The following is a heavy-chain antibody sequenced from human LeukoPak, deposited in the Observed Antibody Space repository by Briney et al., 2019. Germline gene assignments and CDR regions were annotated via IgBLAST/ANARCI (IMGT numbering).Heavy chain of an antibody. CDR3: AHSMIYVAPRVFDY. CDR1: GFSLSTSEVG. J-gene: IGHJ4*02. Sequence: ESGPTLVNPTQTLTLTCTFSGFSLSTSEVGVGWVRQPPGKALEWLALIFWNDDEFYSPSLKTRLTITKDTSKNQVVLTMINVDPVDTATYHCAHSMIYVAPRVFDYWGPGTLVTVSS. D-gene: IGHD3/OR15-3a*01. V-gene: IGHV2-5*01. CDR2: IFWNDDE.